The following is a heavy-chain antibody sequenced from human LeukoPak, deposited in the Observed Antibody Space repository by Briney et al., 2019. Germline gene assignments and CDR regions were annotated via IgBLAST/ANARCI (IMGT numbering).Heavy chain of an antibody. J-gene: IGHJ1*01. CDR2: ISSSSSYT. CDR3: AREDGFCSGGSCYQH. CDR1: GFTFSDYY. D-gene: IGHD2-15*01. Sequence: PGGSLRLSCAASGFTFSDYYMSWIRQAPGKGLEWVSYISSSSSYTNYADSVKGRFTISRDNAKNSLFLQMNSLRAEDTAFYYCAREDGFCSGGSCYQHWGQGTLVTVSS. V-gene: IGHV3-11*05.